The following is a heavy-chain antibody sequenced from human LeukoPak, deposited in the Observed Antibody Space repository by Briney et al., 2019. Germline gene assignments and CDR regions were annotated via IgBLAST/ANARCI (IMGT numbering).Heavy chain of an antibody. Sequence: SETLSLTCTVSGGSISSSSYYWGWIRQPPGKGLEWIGSIYYSGSTYYNPSLKSRVTISVDTSKDQFSLKLSSVTAADTAVYYCAREFWGKVQLERRPAFDIWGQGTMVTVSS. V-gene: IGHV4-39*07. J-gene: IGHJ3*02. D-gene: IGHD1-1*01. CDR2: IYYSGST. CDR1: GGSISSSSYY. CDR3: AREFWGKVQLERRPAFDI.